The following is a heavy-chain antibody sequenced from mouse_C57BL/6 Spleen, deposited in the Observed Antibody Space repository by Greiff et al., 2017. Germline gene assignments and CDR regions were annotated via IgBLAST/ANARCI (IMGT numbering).Heavy chain of an antibody. J-gene: IGHJ2*01. Sequence: VHLLQPGPELVKPGASVKFSCKASGYAFSSSWMHWVKQRPGQGLEWIGLIHPDGGDTNYNGKFKSKATLTVDKSSSTAYMQLSSLTSEDSAVYFCARASLSSYFAYWGQGTPLTVSA. V-gene: IGHV1-64*01. D-gene: IGHD6-2*01. CDR2: IHPDGGDT. CDR1: GYAFSSSW. CDR3: ARASLSSYFAY.